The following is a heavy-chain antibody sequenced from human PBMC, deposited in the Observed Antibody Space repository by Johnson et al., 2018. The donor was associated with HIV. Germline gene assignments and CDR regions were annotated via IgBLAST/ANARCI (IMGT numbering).Heavy chain of an antibody. CDR3: VRQYELYGYAFDF. Sequence: QVQLVESGGGVVQPGRSLRLSCAASGFTFSGYGMHWVRQAPGKGLEWVAVISYDGTEKYYVDSVKGRFTVSRDNAKNSLYLQMNDLRAEDTAVYYCVRQYELYGYAFDFWGQGAMVTISS. J-gene: IGHJ3*01. CDR1: GFTFSGYG. D-gene: IGHD5-18*01. V-gene: IGHV3-30*03. CDR2: ISYDGTEK.